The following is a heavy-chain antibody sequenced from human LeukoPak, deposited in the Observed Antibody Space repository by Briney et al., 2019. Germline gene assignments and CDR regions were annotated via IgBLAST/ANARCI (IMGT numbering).Heavy chain of an antibody. Sequence: SETLSLTCTVSGGSISTYYWSWIRQPPGKGLEWIGSIYYSGSTYYNPSLKSRVTISVDTSKNQFSLKLSSVTAADTAVYYCARDSGYGHFDYWGQGTLVTVSS. CDR2: IYYSGST. V-gene: IGHV4-59*12. J-gene: IGHJ4*02. D-gene: IGHD5-12*01. CDR1: GGSISTYY. CDR3: ARDSGYGHFDY.